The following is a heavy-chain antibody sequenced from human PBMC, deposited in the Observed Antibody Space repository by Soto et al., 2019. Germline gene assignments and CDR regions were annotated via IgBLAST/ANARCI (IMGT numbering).Heavy chain of an antibody. CDR3: ARGGGYTFDY. CDR2: IYHSGST. J-gene: IGHJ4*02. Sequence: QLQLQESGSGLVKPSQTLSLTCAVSGGSISSGGYSWSWIRQPPGKGLEWIGYIYHSGSTYYNPSLKSRVTISGDRSKNQFSLKPSSVTAADTAGYYWARGGGYTFDYWGQGTLVTVSS. CDR1: GGSISSGGYS. D-gene: IGHD3-16*01. V-gene: IGHV4-30-2*01.